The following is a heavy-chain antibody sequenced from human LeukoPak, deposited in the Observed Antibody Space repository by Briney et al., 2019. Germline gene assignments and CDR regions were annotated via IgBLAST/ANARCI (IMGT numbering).Heavy chain of an antibody. CDR2: FDPEDGET. D-gene: IGHD3-3*01. CDR1: GYTLTELS. V-gene: IGHV1-24*01. CDR3: ATSRFLEWFFDY. J-gene: IGHJ4*02. Sequence: ASVKVSCKVSGYTLTELSMHWVRQAPGKGLEWMGGFDPEDGETIYAQKFQGRVTMTEDTSTDTAYMELSSLRSEDTAVYYCATSRFLEWFFDYWGQGTLVTVSS.